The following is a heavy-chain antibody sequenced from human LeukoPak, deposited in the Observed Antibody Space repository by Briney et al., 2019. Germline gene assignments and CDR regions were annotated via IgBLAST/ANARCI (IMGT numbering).Heavy chain of an antibody. CDR3: ARDQRRFLEWLGLRPSLFDH. D-gene: IGHD3-3*01. CDR1: GYTFTGYY. CDR2: INPNSGGT. Sequence: ASVKVSCKASGYTFTGYYMHWVRQAPGQGLEWMGWINPNSGGTNYAQKFQGRVTMTRDTSISTAYMELSRLRSDDTAVYYCARDQRRFLEWLGLRPSLFDHWGQGTLVTVSS. V-gene: IGHV1-2*02. J-gene: IGHJ4*02.